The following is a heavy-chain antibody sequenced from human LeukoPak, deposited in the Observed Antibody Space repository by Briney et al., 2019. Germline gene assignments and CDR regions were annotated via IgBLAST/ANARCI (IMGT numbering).Heavy chain of an antibody. J-gene: IGHJ4*02. Sequence: ASVKVSCKASGYTFTSYYMHWVRQAPTQGLEWMGIINPSGDSTSYAQKFQDRVTMTRDTPTSTVYMELSSLRSEDTAVYYCARVRGSSWPAYYWGEGTLVTVSS. D-gene: IGHD6-13*01. V-gene: IGHV1-46*01. CDR2: INPSGDST. CDR3: ARVRGSSWPAYY. CDR1: GYTFTSYY.